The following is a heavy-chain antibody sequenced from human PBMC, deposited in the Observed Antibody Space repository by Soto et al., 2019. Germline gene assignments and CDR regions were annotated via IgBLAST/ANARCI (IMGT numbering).Heavy chain of an antibody. J-gene: IGHJ5*02. V-gene: IGHV3-23*01. CDR1: GFTFSSYG. CDR2: IGGSGDST. CDR3: AKEASDCSRTSCDTNWFDP. D-gene: IGHD2-2*02. Sequence: EVQLLESGGGLVQPGGSLRLSCAASGFTFSSYGMSWVRQAPGKGLEWVSAIGGSGDSTYYADSVKCRFTISRDNSKNTPYLLMNSLRAEDTAVYYCAKEASDCSRTSCDTNWFDPWGQGTLVTVSS.